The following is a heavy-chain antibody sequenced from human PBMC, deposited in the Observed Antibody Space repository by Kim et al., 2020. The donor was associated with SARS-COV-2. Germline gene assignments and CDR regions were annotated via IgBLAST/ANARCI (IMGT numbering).Heavy chain of an antibody. CDR1: GVSIRQNW. V-gene: IGHV4-4*02. J-gene: IGHJ5*02. CDR3: AIGGSSGLTAVDWFDP. Sequence: SETLSLTRAVSGVSIRQNWWSWVRQSPGKGLEWIGDIYHSGTTNYNPSLKSRVTMSVDTPKNQSSLKLISMTLADPAMYYCAIGGSSGLTAVDWFDPWG. D-gene: IGHD6-25*01. CDR2: IYHSGTT.